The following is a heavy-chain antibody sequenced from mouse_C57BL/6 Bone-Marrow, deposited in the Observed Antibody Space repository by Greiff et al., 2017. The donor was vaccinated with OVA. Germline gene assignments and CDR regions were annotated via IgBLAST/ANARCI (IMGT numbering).Heavy chain of an antibody. V-gene: IGHV5-16*01. Sequence: EVMLVESEGGLVQPGRSMKLSCTASGFTFSDYYMAWVRQVPEKGLEWVANINYDGSSTYYLDSLKSRFIISRYNAKITLYMQMSSPKSEDTAPYSWAREGSLSIRLLQEYSFDYWGQGTTLTVSS. CDR2: INYDGSST. CDR1: GFTFSDYY. J-gene: IGHJ2*01. D-gene: IGHD1-1*01. CDR3: AREGSLSIRLLQEYSFDY.